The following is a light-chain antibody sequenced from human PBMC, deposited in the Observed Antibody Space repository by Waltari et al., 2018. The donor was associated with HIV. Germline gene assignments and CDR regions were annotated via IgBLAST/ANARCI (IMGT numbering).Light chain of an antibody. Sequence: AVQLTQSPSSLSTSVGARVTITCRASQGISNDLAWYQQKPEKAPKLLIYDASTLASGVPSRFSGSGSGTDFTLTISSLQPEDFATYYCQQFISYPVTFGQGTRLEIK. J-gene: IGKJ5*01. CDR1: QGISND. CDR3: QQFISYPVT. CDR2: DAS. V-gene: IGKV1-13*02.